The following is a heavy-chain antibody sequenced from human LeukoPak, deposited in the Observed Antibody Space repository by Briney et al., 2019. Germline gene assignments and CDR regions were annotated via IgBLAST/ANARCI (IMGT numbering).Heavy chain of an antibody. Sequence: PGGSLRLSCVVSGFTVSKARMNWVRLAPGKGLKWIGRIESASDGGTADYAAPVKGRFTISRDDSTNTVHLHMSGLKTEDTALYYCATVPGITAYGEVVDYWGQGTLVTISS. CDR3: ATVPGITAYGEVVDY. CDR1: GFTVSKAR. J-gene: IGHJ4*02. D-gene: IGHD3-3*01. CDR2: IESASDGGTA. V-gene: IGHV3-15*04.